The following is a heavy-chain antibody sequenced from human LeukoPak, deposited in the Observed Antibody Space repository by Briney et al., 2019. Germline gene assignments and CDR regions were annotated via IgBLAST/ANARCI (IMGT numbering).Heavy chain of an antibody. CDR1: GFTFSSYA. D-gene: IGHD3-10*01. J-gene: IGHJ4*02. V-gene: IGHV3-23*01. Sequence: GGSLRLSCAASGFTFSSYAMSWVRQAPGKGLEWVSAISGSGGSTYYADSVKGRFTVSRDNAKNTLYVEMNSLRADDTAVYYCARGLRGPDYWGQGTLVTVSS. CDR3: ARGLRGPDY. CDR2: ISGSGGST.